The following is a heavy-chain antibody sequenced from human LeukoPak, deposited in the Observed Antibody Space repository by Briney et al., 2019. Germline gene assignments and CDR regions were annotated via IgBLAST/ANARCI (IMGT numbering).Heavy chain of an antibody. CDR3: AALAYYDSRGLPP. J-gene: IGHJ5*02. CDR1: GFTFSSYG. D-gene: IGHD3-22*01. V-gene: IGHV3-33*01. Sequence: QPGRSLRLACAASGFTFSSYGMHWVRRAPGKGLEWVAVIWYDGSNKYYVDSVKGRFTISRDNSKNTVYLQMNSLRDEDTAVYYCAALAYYDSRGLPPWGQGTLVTVSS. CDR2: IWYDGSNK.